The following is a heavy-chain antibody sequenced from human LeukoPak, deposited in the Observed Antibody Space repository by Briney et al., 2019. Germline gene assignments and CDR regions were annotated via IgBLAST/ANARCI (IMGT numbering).Heavy chain of an antibody. V-gene: IGHV4-59*01. CDR3: ARGGYYGSGNDFRFDP. CDR2: IYYSGST. J-gene: IGHJ5*02. Sequence: SETLSLTCTVSGGSISSYYWSWIRQPPGKGLEWIGYIYYSGSTNYKPSLKSRATISVDTSKNQFSLKLSSVTAADTAVYYCARGGYYGSGNDFRFDPWGQGTLVTVSS. D-gene: IGHD3-10*01. CDR1: GGSISSYY.